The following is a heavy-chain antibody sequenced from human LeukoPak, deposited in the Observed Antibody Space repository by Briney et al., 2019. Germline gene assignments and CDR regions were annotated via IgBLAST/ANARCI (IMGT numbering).Heavy chain of an antibody. CDR2: IWYGGSNK. CDR1: GFTFSSYG. CDR3: AELELHPQNY. J-gene: IGHJ4*02. Sequence: GGSLRLSCAASGFTFSSYGMHWVRQAPGKGLEWVAVIWYGGSNKYYADSVKGRFTISRDNSKNTLYLQMNSLRAEDTAVYYCAELELHPQNYWGQGTLVTVSS. V-gene: IGHV3-33*08. D-gene: IGHD1-7*01.